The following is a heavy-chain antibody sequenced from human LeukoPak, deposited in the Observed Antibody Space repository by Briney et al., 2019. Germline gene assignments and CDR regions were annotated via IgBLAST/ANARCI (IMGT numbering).Heavy chain of an antibody. CDR3: AIGFRLAVTTPDY. D-gene: IGHD4-17*01. V-gene: IGHV4-59*12. CDR1: GGSIVTSDY. CDR2: ISCTGDI. J-gene: IGHJ4*02. Sequence: SETLSLTCTVSGGSIVTSDYWTWIRQPPGKGLEWIGYISCTGDINYNPSLRSRVTISVDTSKNQFSLKLSSVTATDTAVYYCAIGFRLAVTTPDYWGQGTLVTVSS.